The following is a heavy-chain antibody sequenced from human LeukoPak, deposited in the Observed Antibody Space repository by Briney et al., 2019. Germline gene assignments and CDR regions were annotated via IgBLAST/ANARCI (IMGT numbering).Heavy chain of an antibody. V-gene: IGHV3-30*18. Sequence: GGSLRLSCAASGFTFSGYDMHCVRQAPGKGLEWVAVISDDGSNKNYADSVRGRFTISRDNSNNTLYLQMNSLRAEDTAVYYCAKDRETTASGTFDYWGQGTLVTVSS. CDR3: AKDRETTASGTFDY. CDR2: ISDDGSNK. J-gene: IGHJ4*02. CDR1: GFTFSGYD. D-gene: IGHD6-13*01.